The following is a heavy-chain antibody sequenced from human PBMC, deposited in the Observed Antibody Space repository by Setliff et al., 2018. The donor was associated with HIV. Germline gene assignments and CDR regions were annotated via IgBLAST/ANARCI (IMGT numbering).Heavy chain of an antibody. CDR1: GYTFTSYG. CDR2: MTPYSGNT. CDR3: ARERDSNGYQFDY. J-gene: IGHJ4*02. V-gene: IGHV1-8*02. Sequence: ASVKVSCKASGYTFTSYGLNWVRQAAGHGLEWMGWMTPYSGNTGYAQKFQGRVSMTRNTSISTAYMELSYLRSEDMAVYYCARERDSNGYQFDYWGQGTLVTVSS. D-gene: IGHD3-22*01.